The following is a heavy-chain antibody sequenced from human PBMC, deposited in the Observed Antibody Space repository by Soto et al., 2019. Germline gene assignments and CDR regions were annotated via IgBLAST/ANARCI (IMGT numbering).Heavy chain of an antibody. CDR1: GGTFSTFG. Sequence: SAKVSCKASGGTFSTFGISWVREAPGQGLEWMGGIIPFFGTAKYSQKVEDRISITADESTNTVYMDLRSLTSEDTAIYYCARSAPMDAGDKYYYDFWGQGALVTVSS. D-gene: IGHD3-16*01. CDR2: IIPFFGTA. V-gene: IGHV1-69*13. CDR3: ARSAPMDAGDKYYYDF. J-gene: IGHJ4*02.